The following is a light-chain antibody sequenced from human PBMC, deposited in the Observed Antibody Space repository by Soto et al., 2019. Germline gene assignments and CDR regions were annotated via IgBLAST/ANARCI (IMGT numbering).Light chain of an antibody. CDR1: SSNIGAGSD. V-gene: IGLV1-40*01. J-gene: IGLJ2*01. Sequence: QSVLTQPPSVSGAPGQSVTMSCTGSSSNIGAGSDVHWYQHLPGTPPKVVISGNNNRPSGVPDRFSGSKSGTSASLSITGLQAEDEADYYCQSYDTSLSGSVFGGGTKLTVL. CDR3: QSYDTSLSGSV. CDR2: GNN.